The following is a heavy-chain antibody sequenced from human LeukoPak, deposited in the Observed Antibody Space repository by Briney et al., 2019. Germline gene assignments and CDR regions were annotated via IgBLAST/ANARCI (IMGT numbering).Heavy chain of an antibody. V-gene: IGHV3-48*04. CDR1: GFTFSSYS. D-gene: IGHD3-9*01. CDR2: ISSSSSTI. CDR3: ARDYDILTGYRYNWFDP. J-gene: IGHJ5*02. Sequence: GGSLRLSCAASGFTFSSYSMNWVRQAPGKGLEWVSYISSSSSTIYYADSVKGRFTISRDNAKNSLYLQMNSLRAEDTAMYFCARDYDILTGYRYNWFDPWGQGTLVTVSS.